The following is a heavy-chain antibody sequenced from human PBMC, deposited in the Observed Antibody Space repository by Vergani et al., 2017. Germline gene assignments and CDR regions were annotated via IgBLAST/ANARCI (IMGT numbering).Heavy chain of an antibody. J-gene: IGHJ6*03. D-gene: IGHD6-13*01. Sequence: EVQLLESGGGLVQPGGSLRLSCAASGFTFSSYAMSWVRQAPGKGLGWVSAISGSGGSTYYADSVKGRFTISRDNSKNTLYLQMNSLRAEDTAVYYCAKLYSSRVLSAMDVWGKGTTVTVSS. CDR3: AKLYSSRVLSAMDV. V-gene: IGHV3-23*01. CDR1: GFTFSSYA. CDR2: ISGSGGST.